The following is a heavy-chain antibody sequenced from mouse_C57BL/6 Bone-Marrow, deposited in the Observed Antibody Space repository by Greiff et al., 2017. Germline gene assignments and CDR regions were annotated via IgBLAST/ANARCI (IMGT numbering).Heavy chain of an antibody. Sequence: EVKLVESGGGLVQPGESLKLSCESNEYEFPSHDMSWVRKTPEKRLELVAAINSDGGSTYYPDTMERRFIISRDNTKKTLYLQMSRLRTEDTALYYCARLYYYGSSYAMDYWGQGTSVTVSS. CDR2: INSDGGST. V-gene: IGHV5-2*03. J-gene: IGHJ4*01. CDR1: EYEFPSHD. CDR3: ARLYYYGSSYAMDY. D-gene: IGHD1-1*01.